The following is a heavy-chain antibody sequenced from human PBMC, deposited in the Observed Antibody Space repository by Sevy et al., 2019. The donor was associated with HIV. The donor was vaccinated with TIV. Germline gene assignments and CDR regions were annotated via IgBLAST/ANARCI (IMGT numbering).Heavy chain of an antibody. CDR1: GFTFNSYS. V-gene: IGHV3-21*01. D-gene: IGHD2-15*01. CDR2: ISSSSSYI. J-gene: IGHJ4*02. Sequence: GGSLRLSCAASGFTFNSYSMNWVRQAPGKGLEWVSSISSSSSYIYYADSVKGRFTISRDNAKNSLYLQMNSLRAEDTAVYYCARVVVADKYYFDYWGQGTLVTVSS. CDR3: ARVVVADKYYFDY.